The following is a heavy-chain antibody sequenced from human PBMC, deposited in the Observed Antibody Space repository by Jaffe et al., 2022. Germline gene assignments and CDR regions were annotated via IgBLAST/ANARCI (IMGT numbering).Heavy chain of an antibody. CDR2: INTDGSAT. Sequence: EVQLVQSGGGLVQPGESLRLSCAASGYTFSTHWMHWVRQAPGKGLMWVSYINTDGSATAYADSVKGRFTISRDNAQNTLYLQMNSLRAEDTAIYYCARTNDAWDYWGQGTLVTVSS. D-gene: IGHD1-1*01. J-gene: IGHJ4*02. CDR1: GYTFSTHW. CDR3: ARTNDAWDY. V-gene: IGHV3-74*01.